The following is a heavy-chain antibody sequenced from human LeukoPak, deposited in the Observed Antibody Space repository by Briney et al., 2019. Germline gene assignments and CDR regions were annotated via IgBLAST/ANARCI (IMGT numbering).Heavy chain of an antibody. Sequence: PSQTLSLTCTVSGGSISSGGYYWSWIRQHPGKGLEWTGYIYYSGSTYYNPSLKSRVTISVDTSKNQFSLKLSSVTAADTAVYYCAREEWLAFDYWGQGTLVTVSS. V-gene: IGHV4-30-4*08. CDR3: AREEWLAFDY. CDR2: IYYSGST. D-gene: IGHD6-19*01. CDR1: GGSISSGGYY. J-gene: IGHJ4*02.